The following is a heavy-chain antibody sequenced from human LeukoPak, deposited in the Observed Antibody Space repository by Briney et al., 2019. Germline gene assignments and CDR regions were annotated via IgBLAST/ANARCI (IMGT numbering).Heavy chain of an antibody. V-gene: IGHV1-69*01. Sequence: SVKVSCKASGGTFSSYAISWVRQAPGQGLEWMGGIIPIFGTANYAQKFQGRVTITADESTGTAYMELSSLRSEDTAVYYCAREGIAAAGWGGINSFDVWGQGTMVTVSS. CDR2: IIPIFGTA. CDR1: GGTFSSYA. J-gene: IGHJ3*01. D-gene: IGHD6-13*01. CDR3: AREGIAAAGWGGINSFDV.